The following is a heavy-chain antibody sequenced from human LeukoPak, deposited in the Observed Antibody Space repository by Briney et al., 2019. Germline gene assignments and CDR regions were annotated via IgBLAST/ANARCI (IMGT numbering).Heavy chain of an antibody. CDR1: GGSISSYY. Sequence: PSETLSLTCTVSGGSISSYYWSWIRQPPGKGLEWIGYIYYSGSTNYNPSLKSRDTISVDTSKNQFSLQLNSVTPEDTAVYYCARDPARQLAYFYYFDYWGQGTLVTVSS. V-gene: IGHV4-59*12. J-gene: IGHJ4*02. CDR2: IYYSGST. D-gene: IGHD6-13*01. CDR3: ARDPARQLAYFYYFDY.